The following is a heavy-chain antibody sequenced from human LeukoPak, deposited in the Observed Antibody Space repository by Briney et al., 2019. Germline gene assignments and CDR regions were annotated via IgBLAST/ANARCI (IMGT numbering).Heavy chain of an antibody. D-gene: IGHD3-9*01. CDR1: GGSISSYY. CDR3: ASSLYYDILTGSGGWFDP. J-gene: IGHJ5*02. CDR2: IYYSGST. Sequence: SETLSLTCTVSGGSISSYYWSWIRQPPGKGLEWIGYIYYSGSTNYNPSLKSRVTISVDTSKNQFSLKLSSVTAADTAVYYCASSLYYDILTGSGGWFDPWGQGTLVTVSS. V-gene: IGHV4-59*08.